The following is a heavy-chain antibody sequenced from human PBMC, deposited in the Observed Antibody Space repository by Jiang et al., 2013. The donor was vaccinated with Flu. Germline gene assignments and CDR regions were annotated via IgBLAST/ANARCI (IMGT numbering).Heavy chain of an antibody. J-gene: IGHJ4*02. CDR3: AAIVGTIFDY. Sequence: GPGLVKPSETLSLTCSVSGGSISGSYWSWIRQSPGKGLEWIGYIYDSGSTNYSPSFSGRVTISVDTSKNQFSLKLTSVTAADTAMYYCAAIVGTIFDYWGQGTLVTVSS. D-gene: IGHD1-26*01. CDR2: IYDSGST. V-gene: IGHV4-59*08. CDR1: GGSISGSY.